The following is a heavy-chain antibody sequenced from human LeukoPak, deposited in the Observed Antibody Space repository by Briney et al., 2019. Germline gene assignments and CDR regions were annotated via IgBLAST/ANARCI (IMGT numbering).Heavy chain of an antibody. D-gene: IGHD6-13*01. V-gene: IGHV1-69-2*01. CDR2: VGPEDGET. CDR3: ARATDKGQQLGRGWFDP. J-gene: IGHJ5*02. Sequence: ASVTVSCKVSGYTFIDYYMHWVQQAPGKGLAWMGLVGPEDGETIYAEKFQGRLTITADTSTDTAYMELSSLRSEDTAIYYCARATDKGQQLGRGWFDPWGQGTLVTVSS. CDR1: GYTFIDYY.